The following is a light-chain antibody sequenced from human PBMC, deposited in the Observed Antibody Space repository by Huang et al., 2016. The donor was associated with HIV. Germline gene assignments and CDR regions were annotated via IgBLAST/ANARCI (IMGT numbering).Light chain of an antibody. V-gene: IGKV3-15*01. Sequence: EILMTQSPVTLSVSQGERATRSCRASQSISSNLAWYQQKPGQAPRLLISDTSTRATGVPARVSGNGSGSEFTLTISSLQSEDFAIYYCQQFSSWPPVFGPGTKVDVK. CDR3: QQFSSWPPV. CDR1: QSISSN. J-gene: IGKJ3*01. CDR2: DTS.